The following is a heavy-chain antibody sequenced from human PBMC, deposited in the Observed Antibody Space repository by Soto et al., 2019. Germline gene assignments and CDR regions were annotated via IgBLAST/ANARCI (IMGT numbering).Heavy chain of an antibody. D-gene: IGHD3-3*01. J-gene: IGHJ4*02. Sequence: VQLVESGGGLVKPGGSLRLSCAASGFTFNDYYMTWIRQAPGKGLEWISYISISGSNIHYADSVKGRFTISRDNAKKSQYLQMDSLRAEDTAVYFCARGWRYDFWSGYFEFWGQGALVTVSS. CDR1: GFTFNDYY. V-gene: IGHV3-11*01. CDR2: ISISGSNI. CDR3: ARGWRYDFWSGYFEF.